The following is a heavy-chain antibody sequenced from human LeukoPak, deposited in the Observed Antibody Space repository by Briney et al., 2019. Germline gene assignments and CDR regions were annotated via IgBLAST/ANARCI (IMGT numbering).Heavy chain of an antibody. Sequence: GGSLRLSCAASGFTFSSSWMSWVRQAPGKGLEWVAHIKQDGSDKYYVDSVKGRFTISRDNAKNSLYLQLNSLRVEDAAMYYCARHSSGSYYTYWGQGTLVTVSS. CDR1: GFTFSSSW. J-gene: IGHJ4*02. CDR2: IKQDGSDK. CDR3: ARHSSGSYYTY. D-gene: IGHD3-10*01. V-gene: IGHV3-7*01.